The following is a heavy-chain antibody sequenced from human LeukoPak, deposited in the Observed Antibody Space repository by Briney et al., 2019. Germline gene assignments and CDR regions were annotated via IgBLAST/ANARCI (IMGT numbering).Heavy chain of an antibody. CDR1: GGPFSGYY. J-gene: IGHJ5*02. CDR3: ARGRFVLEMYQLLAPHWFDP. CDR2: INHSGST. Sequence: SETLSLTCSVYGGPFSGYYWSWIRQPPGKGLDWIGEINHSGSTHYNAFVKSRVTISGEASKNQCSLTLGSVTAADTAVYYCARGRFVLEMYQLLAPHWFDPWGQGTLVTVSS. D-gene: IGHD2-2*01. V-gene: IGHV4-34*01.